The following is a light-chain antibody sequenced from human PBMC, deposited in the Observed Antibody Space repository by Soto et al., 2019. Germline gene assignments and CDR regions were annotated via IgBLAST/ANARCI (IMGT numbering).Light chain of an antibody. Sequence: QPVLTQPPSASGTPGQRVTISCSGSSSNIGSNTVNWYQQLPGTAPKLLIYSNNQRPSGVPDRFSGSKSGASASLAIRGLQSDDEADYYCAAWDDSLNGLWVFGGGTKLTVL. V-gene: IGLV1-44*01. CDR3: AAWDDSLNGLWV. J-gene: IGLJ3*02. CDR1: SSNIGSNT. CDR2: SNN.